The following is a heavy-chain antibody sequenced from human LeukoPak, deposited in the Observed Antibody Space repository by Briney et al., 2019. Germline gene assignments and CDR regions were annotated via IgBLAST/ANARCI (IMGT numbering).Heavy chain of an antibody. D-gene: IGHD5-18*01. Sequence: ASVKVSCKASGGTFSSYAISWVRQAPGQGLEWMGGIIPIFGIANYAQKFQGRVTITADKSTSTAYMELSSLRSEDTAVYYCARAGYSSEYHADYWGQGTLVTVSS. J-gene: IGHJ4*02. V-gene: IGHV1-69*17. CDR1: GGTFSSYA. CDR3: ARAGYSSEYHADY. CDR2: IIPIFGIA.